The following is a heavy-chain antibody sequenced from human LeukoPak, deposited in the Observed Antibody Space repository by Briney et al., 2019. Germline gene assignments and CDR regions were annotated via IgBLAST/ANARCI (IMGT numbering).Heavy chain of an antibody. CDR2: IIPILGIA. CDR3: ARDNYYDYYYMDV. CDR1: GGTFISYT. J-gene: IGHJ6*03. V-gene: IGHV1-69*04. Sequence: ASVKVSCKASGGTFISYTISWVRQAPGQGLEWMGRIIPILGIANYAQKFQGRVTITADKSTSTAYMELSSLRSEDTAVYYCARDNYYDYYYMDVWGKGTTVTVSS.